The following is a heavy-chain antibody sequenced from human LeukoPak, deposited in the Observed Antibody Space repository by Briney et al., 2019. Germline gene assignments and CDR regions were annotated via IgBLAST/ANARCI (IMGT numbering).Heavy chain of an antibody. CDR3: ARPIGYCSSTSCHYYMDV. J-gene: IGHJ6*03. CDR2: IYHSGST. CDR1: GYSIRSGFY. V-gene: IGHV4-38-2*02. D-gene: IGHD2-2*01. Sequence: SETLSLTCTVSGYSIRSGFYWGWIRQPPGKGLEWIGNIYHSGSTYYNPSLKSRVTISVDTSKNRFSLKLSSVTAADTAVYYCARPIGYCSSTSCHYYMDVWGKGTTVTISS.